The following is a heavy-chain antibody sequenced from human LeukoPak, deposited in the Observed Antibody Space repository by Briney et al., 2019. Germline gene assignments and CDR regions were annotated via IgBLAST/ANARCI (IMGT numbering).Heavy chain of an antibody. D-gene: IGHD3-22*01. V-gene: IGHV4-39*01. J-gene: IGHJ4*02. CDR1: GGSISSSSYY. Sequence: PSETLPLTCTVSGGSISSSSYYWGWIRQPPGKGLEWIGSIYYSGSTYYNPSLKSRVTISVDTSKNQFSLKLSSVTAADTAVYYCARLGVIVVATWDYWGQGTLVTVSS. CDR3: ARLGVIVVATWDY. CDR2: IYYSGST.